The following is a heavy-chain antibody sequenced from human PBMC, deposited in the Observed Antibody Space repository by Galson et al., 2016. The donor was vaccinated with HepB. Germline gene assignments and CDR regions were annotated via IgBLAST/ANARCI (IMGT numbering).Heavy chain of an antibody. CDR1: GYTFSSHA. CDR3: ARDRGRGYSSSSVGAFDM. D-gene: IGHD6-6*01. V-gene: IGHV1-3*01. J-gene: IGHJ3*02. CDR2: INVGNANT. Sequence: SVKVSCKASGYTFSSHAMHWVRQAPGQRLEWMGWINVGNANTKYSQTFQGRVTITRDTTASTVYMELGSLISGDTAVYYCARDRGRGYSSSSVGAFDMGGQGTMVTVSS.